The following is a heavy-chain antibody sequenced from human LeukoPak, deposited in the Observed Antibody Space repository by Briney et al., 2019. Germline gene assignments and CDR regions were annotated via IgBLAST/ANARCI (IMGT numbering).Heavy chain of an antibody. CDR3: ARILVEMATIKVFDY. D-gene: IGHD5-24*01. Sequence: SETLSLTCAVYGESFSGYYWSWIRQPPGKGLEWIGEINHSGSTNYNPSLKSRVAISVDTSKNQFSLKLSSVTAADTAVYYCARILVEMATIKVFDYWGQGTLVTVSS. CDR1: GESFSGYY. V-gene: IGHV4-34*01. CDR2: INHSGST. J-gene: IGHJ4*02.